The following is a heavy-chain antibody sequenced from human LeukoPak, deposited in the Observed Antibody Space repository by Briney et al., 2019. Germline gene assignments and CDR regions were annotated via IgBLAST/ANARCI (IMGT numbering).Heavy chain of an antibody. V-gene: IGHV3-30-3*02. Sequence: PGGSLRLSCAASGFSFNTYAMHWVRQAPGKGLEWVALISYDASNKYYADSVKGRFTISRDNSKNTLYLQMSSLRAEDTAVYYCAKRSSLNYFDSWGQGTLVTVSS. CDR1: GFSFNTYA. CDR2: ISYDASNK. CDR3: AKRSSLNYFDS. J-gene: IGHJ4*02. D-gene: IGHD3-16*01.